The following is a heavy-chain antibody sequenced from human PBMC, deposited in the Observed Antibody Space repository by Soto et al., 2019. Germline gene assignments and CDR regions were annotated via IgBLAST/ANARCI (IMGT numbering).Heavy chain of an antibody. D-gene: IGHD3-10*01. V-gene: IGHV3-33*01. J-gene: IGHJ6*03. CDR3: ARGGITMVRGVIIPFYYYYDMDV. CDR2: IWYDGSNK. Sequence: GGSLRLSCAASGFTFSSYGMHWVRQAPGKGLEWVAVIWYDGSNKYYADSVKGRFTISRDNSKNTLYLQMNSLRAEGTAVYYCARGGITMVRGVIIPFYYYYDMDVWGKGTTVTVSS. CDR1: GFTFSSYG.